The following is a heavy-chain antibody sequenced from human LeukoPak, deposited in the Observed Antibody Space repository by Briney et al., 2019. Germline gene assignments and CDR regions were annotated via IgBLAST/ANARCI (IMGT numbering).Heavy chain of an antibody. CDR2: IRYDGSNK. CDR3: AKGDGYEAQYYYYYLDV. CDR1: GFTFSSYG. V-gene: IGHV3-30*02. D-gene: IGHD5-24*01. J-gene: IGHJ6*03. Sequence: SGGSLRLSCAASGFTFSSYGMYWVRQAPGKGLEWVAFIRYDGSNKYYADSVKGRFTVSRDNSKNTLYLQMKSLRAEDTAVYYCAKGDGYEAQYYYYYLDVWGKGTTVTISS.